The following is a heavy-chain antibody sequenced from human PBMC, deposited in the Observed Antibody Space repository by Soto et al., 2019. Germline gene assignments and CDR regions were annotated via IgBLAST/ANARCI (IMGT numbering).Heavy chain of an antibody. Sequence: EVQLLESGGGLVQPGGSLRLSCAASGFTFSSYAMNWVRQAPGKGLEWVSAISGSGGSTYYADSEKGRFTIPRDKSKNTMYLQMNSLRTEDTALYYCAKAHREDNGAGAGTWGKGSLVTVSS. J-gene: IGHJ4*02. CDR3: AKAHREDNGAGAGT. V-gene: IGHV3-23*01. CDR1: GFTFSSYA. D-gene: IGHD6-13*01. CDR2: ISGSGGST.